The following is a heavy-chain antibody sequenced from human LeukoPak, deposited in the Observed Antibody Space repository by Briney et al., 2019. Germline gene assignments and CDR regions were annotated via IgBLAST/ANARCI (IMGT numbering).Heavy chain of an antibody. V-gene: IGHV4-31*02. J-gene: IGHJ5*02. Sequence: LRLSCAASGFTFSSYWMSWVRQYPGRGLEWIGYIFYSGNAYYNPSLKSRATMSVDTSKNQFSLRLRSVTAADTAIYYCARENSGSYLRKWFDPWGQGSLVTVSS. CDR3: ARENSGSYLRKWFDP. CDR1: GFTFSSYW. D-gene: IGHD1-26*01. CDR2: IFYSGNA.